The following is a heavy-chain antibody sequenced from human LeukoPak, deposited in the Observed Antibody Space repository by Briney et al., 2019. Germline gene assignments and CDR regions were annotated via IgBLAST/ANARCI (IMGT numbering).Heavy chain of an antibody. V-gene: IGHV4-34*01. J-gene: IGHJ5*02. Sequence: PSETLSLSCALYGGSFSGYYWSWIRQPPGKGLEWVGEINHSGSTNYNPSLKSRVTISVDKSKNQFSMKLSSVTAADTAVYYCARGSTVLRFLRFEPWGQGTLVTVSS. CDR1: GGSFSGYY. D-gene: IGHD3-3*01. CDR2: INHSGST. CDR3: ARGSTVLRFLRFEP.